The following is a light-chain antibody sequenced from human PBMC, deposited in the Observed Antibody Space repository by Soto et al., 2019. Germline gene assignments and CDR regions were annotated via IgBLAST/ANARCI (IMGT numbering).Light chain of an antibody. Sequence: DIQMTQSPSSLSASVGDRVTITCRASQSISKYLSWFQQKPGKAPKLLIYATSSLQSGVPSRFSGSGSGTDFTITISSLQPEDFATYYCQQSDSTPPWTFGQGTKVEIK. CDR1: QSISKY. CDR2: ATS. CDR3: QQSDSTPPWT. V-gene: IGKV1-39*01. J-gene: IGKJ1*01.